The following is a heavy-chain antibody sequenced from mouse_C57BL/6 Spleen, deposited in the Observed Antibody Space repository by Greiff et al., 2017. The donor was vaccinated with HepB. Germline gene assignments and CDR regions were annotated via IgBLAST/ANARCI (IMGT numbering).Heavy chain of an antibody. V-gene: IGHV14-2*01. Sequence: EVQLQQSGAELVKPGASVKLSCTASGFNIKDYYMHWVKQRTEQGLEWIGRIDPEDGETKDAPKFQGKATITADTSSNTAYLQLSSLTSEDTAVYYCARRDYYGSEGYFDVWGTGTTVTVSS. CDR2: IDPEDGET. J-gene: IGHJ1*03. D-gene: IGHD1-1*01. CDR3: ARRDYYGSEGYFDV. CDR1: GFNIKDYY.